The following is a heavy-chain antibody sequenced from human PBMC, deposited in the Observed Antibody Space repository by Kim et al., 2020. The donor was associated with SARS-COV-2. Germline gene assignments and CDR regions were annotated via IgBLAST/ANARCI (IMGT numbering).Heavy chain of an antibody. CDR2: IIPILGIA. V-gene: IGHV1-69*04. CDR3: ARGDNWNGGYFDY. D-gene: IGHD1-1*01. Sequence: SVKVSCKASGGTFSSYAISWVRQAPGQGLEWMGRIIPILGIANYAQKFQGRVTITADKSTSTAYMELSSLRSEDTAVYYCARGDNWNGGYFDYWGQGTLVTVSS. CDR1: GGTFSSYA. J-gene: IGHJ4*02.